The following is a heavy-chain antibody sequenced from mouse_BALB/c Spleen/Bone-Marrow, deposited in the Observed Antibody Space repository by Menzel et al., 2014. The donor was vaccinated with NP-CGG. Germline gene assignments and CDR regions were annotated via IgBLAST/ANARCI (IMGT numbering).Heavy chain of an antibody. V-gene: IGHV4-1*02. CDR3: ARPDDGYYAMDY. CDR1: GFDFXRYW. Sequence: VQLKQSGGGLVQPGGSLKLSCAASGFDFXRYWMSWVRQAPGKGLEWIGEINPDSSTINYTPSLRDKFIISRDNAKNTLYLQMSKVRSEDTALYYCARPDDGYYAMDYWGQGTSVTVSS. J-gene: IGHJ4*01. D-gene: IGHD2-3*01. CDR2: INPDSSTI.